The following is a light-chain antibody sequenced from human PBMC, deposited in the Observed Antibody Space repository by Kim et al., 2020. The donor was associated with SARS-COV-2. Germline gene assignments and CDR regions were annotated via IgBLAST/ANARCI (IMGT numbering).Light chain of an antibody. J-gene: IGKJ1*01. CDR1: QSISSY. CDR2: AAS. V-gene: IGKV1-39*01. CDR3: QQSYSTRWT. Sequence: DIQMTQSPSSLSASVGDRVTITCRASQSISSYLNWYQQKPGKAPKLLIYAASSLQSGVPSRFSGSVSGTDFTLTISSLQPEDFATYYCQQSYSTRWTFGQGTKVDIK.